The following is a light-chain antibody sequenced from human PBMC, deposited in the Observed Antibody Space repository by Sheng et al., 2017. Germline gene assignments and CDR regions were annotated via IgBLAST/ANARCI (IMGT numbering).Light chain of an antibody. Sequence: EIVMTQSPATLSVSPGERATLSCRASQSVGSKLAWYQRKPGQSPRLLIYGASTRATGIPARFSGSGSGTEFTLTISSLQSEDFAVYYCQQYDKWPLPFGGGTKVEIK. J-gene: IGKJ4*01. CDR3: QQYDKWPLP. CDR1: QSVGSK. V-gene: IGKV3-15*01. CDR2: GAS.